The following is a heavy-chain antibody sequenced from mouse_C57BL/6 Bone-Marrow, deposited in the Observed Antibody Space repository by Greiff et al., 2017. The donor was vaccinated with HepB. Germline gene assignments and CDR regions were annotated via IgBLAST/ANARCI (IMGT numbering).Heavy chain of an antibody. J-gene: IGHJ3*01. Sequence: EVQGVESGGGLVQPGGSMKLSCVASGFTFSNYWMNWVRQSPEKGLEWVAQIRLKSDNYATHYAESVKGRFTISRDDSKSSVYLQMNNLRAEDTGIYYCTTSLTGAWFAYWGQGTLVTVSA. D-gene: IGHD4-1*01. CDR1: GFTFSNYW. CDR3: TTSLTGAWFAY. CDR2: IRLKSDNYAT. V-gene: IGHV6-3*01.